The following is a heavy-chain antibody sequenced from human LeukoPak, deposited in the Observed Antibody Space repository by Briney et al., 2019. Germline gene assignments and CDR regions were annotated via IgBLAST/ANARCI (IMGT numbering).Heavy chain of an antibody. D-gene: IGHD2-2*02. CDR2: IYYSGGT. CDR1: GGSISSGDYY. J-gene: IGHJ5*02. Sequence: SETLSLTCTVSGGSISSGDYYWSWIRQPPGKGLEWIGYIYYSGGTYYNLSLKSRVTISVDTSKNQFSLKLSSVTAADTAVYYCARAKGVVVVPAAIRVGDWFDPWGQGTLVTVSS. CDR3: ARAKGVVVVPAAIRVGDWFDP. V-gene: IGHV4-30-4*01.